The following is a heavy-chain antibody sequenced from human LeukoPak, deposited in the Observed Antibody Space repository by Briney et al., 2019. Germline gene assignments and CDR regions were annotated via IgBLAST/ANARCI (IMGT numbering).Heavy chain of an antibody. CDR3: ARYYSDAFDV. CDR2: INSTTGRII. J-gene: IGHJ3*01. V-gene: IGHV3-11*04. CDR1: GFTFSDYY. Sequence: PGGSLRLSCAASGFTFSDYYMTWIRQAPGKGLEWLSYINSTTGRIIYYADSVKGRFTISRDNTKNSLFLQMVSLRVEDTAVYYCARYYSDAFDVWGQGTVVTVSS. D-gene: IGHD3-10*01.